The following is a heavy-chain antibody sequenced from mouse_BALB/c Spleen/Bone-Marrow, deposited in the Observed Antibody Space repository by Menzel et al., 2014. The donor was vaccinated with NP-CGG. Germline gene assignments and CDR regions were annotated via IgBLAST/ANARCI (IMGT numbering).Heavy chain of an antibody. V-gene: IGHV1-9*01. Sequence: LVESGAELMKPGASVKMSCKATGYTFSSYWIEWVKQRPGHGLEWIGEILPGIGSTNYNEKFKGKATFTADTSSNTAYMQLSSLTSEDSAVYYCAREDGNHVGFAYWSQGTLVTVSA. CDR3: AREDGNHVGFAY. CDR1: GYTFSSYW. J-gene: IGHJ3*01. D-gene: IGHD2-1*01. CDR2: ILPGIGST.